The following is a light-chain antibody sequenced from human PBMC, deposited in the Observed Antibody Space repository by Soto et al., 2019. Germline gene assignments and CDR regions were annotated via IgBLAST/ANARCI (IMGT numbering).Light chain of an antibody. Sequence: LTQPASVSGSLGQSITISCTGTTRDIAGYNYISWYQQLPGKAPKLMIYRVTIRPSGISNRFSGSKSGNTASLTISGLQAEDEADYYCTSFSSSTSLYAFGTGTKATVL. CDR1: TRDIAGYNY. CDR3: TSFSSSTSLYA. J-gene: IGLJ1*01. CDR2: RVT. V-gene: IGLV2-14*01.